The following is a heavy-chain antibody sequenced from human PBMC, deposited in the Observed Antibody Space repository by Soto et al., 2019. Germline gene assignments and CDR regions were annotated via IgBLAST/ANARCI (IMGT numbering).Heavy chain of an antibody. Sequence: SVSNAWMNWVRQAPGKGLEWVGRIKSKTDGGTTDYAAPVKSRFTISRDDSKNTLYLQMNSLKTEDTAVYYCTLGETTYDYWGQGTLVTVSS. V-gene: IGHV3-15*07. CDR1: SVSNAW. CDR3: TLGETTYDY. J-gene: IGHJ4*02. D-gene: IGHD3-16*01. CDR2: IKSKTDGGTT.